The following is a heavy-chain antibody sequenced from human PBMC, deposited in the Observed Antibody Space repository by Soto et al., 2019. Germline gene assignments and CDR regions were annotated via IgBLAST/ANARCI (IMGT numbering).Heavy chain of an antibody. CDR1: GGSISSYY. D-gene: IGHD1-1*01. Sequence: PSETLSLTCTVSGGSISSYYWSWIRQPPGKGLEWIGYIYYSGSTNYNPSLKSRVTISVDTSKNQFSLKLSSVTAADTAVYYCARLHYWNDAPNDAFDIWGQGTMVTVSS. V-gene: IGHV4-59*01. CDR2: IYYSGST. J-gene: IGHJ3*02. CDR3: ARLHYWNDAPNDAFDI.